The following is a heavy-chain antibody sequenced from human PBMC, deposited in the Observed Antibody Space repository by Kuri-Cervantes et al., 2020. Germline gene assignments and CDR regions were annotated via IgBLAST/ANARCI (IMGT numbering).Heavy chain of an antibody. CDR1: GYTFTGYY. CDR3: ARGSILYYYYMDV. V-gene: IGHV1-2*04. CDR2: INPNSGGT. J-gene: IGHJ6*03. Sequence: AAVKVSCKASGYTFTGYYMHWVRQAPGQGLEWMGWINPNSGGTNYAQKFQGWVTMTSDTSISKAYMELSRLRSDDKAVYYCARGSILYYYYMDVWGKGTTVTVSS.